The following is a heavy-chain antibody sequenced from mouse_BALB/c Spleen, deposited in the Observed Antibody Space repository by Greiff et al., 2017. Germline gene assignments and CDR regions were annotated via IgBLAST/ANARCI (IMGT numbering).Heavy chain of an antibody. CDR2: INPSNGRT. CDR1: GYTFTSYW. Sequence: QVQLQQPGAELVKPGASVKLSCKASGYTFTSYWMHWVKQRPGQGLEWIGEINPSNGRTNYNEKFKSKATLTVDKSSSTAYMQLSSLTSEDSAVYYCARPYDYDGYYYAMDYWGQGTSVTVSS. V-gene: IGHV1S81*02. CDR3: ARPYDYDGYYYAMDY. J-gene: IGHJ4*01. D-gene: IGHD2-4*01.